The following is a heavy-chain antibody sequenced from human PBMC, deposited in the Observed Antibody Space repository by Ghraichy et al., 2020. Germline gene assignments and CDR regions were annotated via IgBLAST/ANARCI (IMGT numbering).Heavy chain of an antibody. V-gene: IGHV4-34*01. D-gene: IGHD3-10*01. CDR2: INHSGST. CDR1: GGSFSDYY. CDR3: ARGSSQGRYYYYYGMDV. Sequence: SETLSLTCAVYGGSFSDYYWSWVRQPPGKGLEWIGEINHSGSTNYNPSLKSRITISVDTSKNQFSLKLSSVTAADTAVYYCARGSSQGRYYYYYGMDVWGQGTTVTVSS. J-gene: IGHJ6*02.